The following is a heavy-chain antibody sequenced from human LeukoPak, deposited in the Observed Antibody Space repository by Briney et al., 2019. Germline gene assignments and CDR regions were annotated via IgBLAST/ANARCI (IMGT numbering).Heavy chain of an antibody. CDR3: ARLRALANWFDP. J-gene: IGHJ5*02. V-gene: IGHV4-59*01. Sequence: PSETLSLTCTVSGGTISSYYWSWIRQPPGKGLEWIGYINYSGSTNYNASLKRGVNISGGTSKNQFSLKLSSVTGADTAVYYWARLRALANWFDPGGKGTLVTVSS. CDR1: GGTISSYY. CDR2: INYSGST. D-gene: IGHD3-16*01.